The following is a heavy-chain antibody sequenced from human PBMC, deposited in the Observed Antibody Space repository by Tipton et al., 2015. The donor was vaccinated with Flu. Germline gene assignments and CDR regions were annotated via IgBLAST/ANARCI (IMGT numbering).Heavy chain of an antibody. CDR2: IHRSGST. CDR3: ARAPTTAVAYV. V-gene: IGHV4-38-2*01. D-gene: IGHD5-18*01. J-gene: IGHJ4*02. Sequence: TLSLTCSVSGDSIGSRYFWGWIRQPPGKGLEWIGNIHRSGSTNYNPSLKSRVSISADTSKNQFSLKLSSVTAADTAVYYCARAPTTAVAYVWGQGTLVTVSS. CDR1: GDSIGSRYF.